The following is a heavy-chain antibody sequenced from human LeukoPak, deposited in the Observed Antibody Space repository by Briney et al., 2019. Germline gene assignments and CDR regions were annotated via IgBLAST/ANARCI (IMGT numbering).Heavy chain of an antibody. CDR3: ARGTAGLDY. J-gene: IGHJ4*02. Sequence: GGSLRLSCAASGFTFSSYAMHWVRQAPGKGLEWVANIKPDGSEKYYVDSVKGRFTISKDNAKNSLYLQMNSLRVEDTAMYYCARGTAGLDYWGQGTLVTVSS. CDR2: IKPDGSEK. D-gene: IGHD5-18*01. CDR1: GFTFSSYA. V-gene: IGHV3-7*01.